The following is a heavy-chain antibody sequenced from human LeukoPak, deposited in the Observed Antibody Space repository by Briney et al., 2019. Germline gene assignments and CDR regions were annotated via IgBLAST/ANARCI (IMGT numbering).Heavy chain of an antibody. J-gene: IGHJ4*02. CDR3: ATDRYFGSGSYYKFDF. CDR2: INHSGST. D-gene: IGHD3-10*01. Sequence: SETPSLTCAVSGGSFSGYYWSWIRQPPGKGLEWIGEINHSGSTNYNPSLKSRVSISVDTSKKQFSLSLNSVTAADTAVYYCATDRYFGSGSYYKFDFWGQGTLVTVSS. CDR1: GGSFSGYY. V-gene: IGHV4-34*01.